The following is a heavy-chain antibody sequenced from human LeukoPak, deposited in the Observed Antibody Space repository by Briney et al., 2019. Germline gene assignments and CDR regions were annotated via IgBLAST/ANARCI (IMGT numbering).Heavy chain of an antibody. Sequence: GGTLRLSCAASGFSFRNYWMGWVRQAPGKGLEWVANTKPDGSAEYYADSVGGRFTASRDNANNLLYLQMNRLRAEDTAVYYCARDGGLHTNFDYWGQGTLLTVSS. J-gene: IGHJ4*02. CDR1: GFSFRNYW. V-gene: IGHV3-7*01. CDR2: TKPDGSAE. D-gene: IGHD2-15*01. CDR3: ARDGGLHTNFDY.